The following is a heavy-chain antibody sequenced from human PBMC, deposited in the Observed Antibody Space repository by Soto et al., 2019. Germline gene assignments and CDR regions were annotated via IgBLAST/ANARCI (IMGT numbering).Heavy chain of an antibody. J-gene: IGHJ6*02. Sequence: EVQLVESGGGLVKPGGSLSLSCAASGFTFSSYSMNWVRQAPGKGLEWVSSISSSSSYIYYADSVKGRVTISRDNANNSLYLQMNSLRAADTAVYYCARDSECLVQNYYYYGMDVWGQGTTVTVSS. D-gene: IGHD1-1*01. CDR1: GFTFSSYS. CDR2: ISSSSSYI. V-gene: IGHV3-21*01. CDR3: ARDSECLVQNYYYYGMDV.